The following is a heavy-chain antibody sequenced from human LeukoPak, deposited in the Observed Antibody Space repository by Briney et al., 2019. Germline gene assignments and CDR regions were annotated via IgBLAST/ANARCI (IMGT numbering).Heavy chain of an antibody. CDR2: ISAYNGNT. V-gene: IGHV1-18*01. CDR3: ARGLYSHDYGGKEADY. Sequence: ASVKVSCKGSGYTFTSYGISWVRQAPGQGLEWMGWISAYNGNTNYAQKLQGRVTMTTDTSTSTAYMELRSLRSDDTAVYYCARGLYSHDYGGKEADYWGQGTLVTVSS. J-gene: IGHJ4*02. D-gene: IGHD4-23*01. CDR1: GYTFTSYG.